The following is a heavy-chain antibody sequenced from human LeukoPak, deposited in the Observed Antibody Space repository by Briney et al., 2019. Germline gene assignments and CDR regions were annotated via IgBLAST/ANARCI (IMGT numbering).Heavy chain of an antibody. D-gene: IGHD5-18*01. CDR1: GFTFSSYW. CDR2: IKQDGSEK. CDR3: ARGANGIQLWFFDP. J-gene: IGHJ5*02. V-gene: IGHV3-7*01. Sequence: PGGSLRLSCAASGFTFSSYWLSWVRQAPGKGLEWVANIKQDGSEKYYVDSVKGRFTISRDNAKNSLYLQMNSLRAEDTAVYYCARGANGIQLWFFDPWGQGTLVTVSS.